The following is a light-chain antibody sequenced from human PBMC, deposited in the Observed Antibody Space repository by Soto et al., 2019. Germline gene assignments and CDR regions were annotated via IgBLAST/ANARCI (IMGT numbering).Light chain of an antibody. CDR3: QQRHNWPIT. V-gene: IGKV3-11*01. J-gene: IGKJ5*01. CDR2: GAS. Sequence: VIAESPAPLFVSPRGGVTLSFRANQGIGDTLAWYQHKPGQAPRLLIYGASTRATGIPARFSGSGSGTDFTLTISGLEPADLGVYYCQQRHNWPITFGQGTRLEIK. CDR1: QGIGDT.